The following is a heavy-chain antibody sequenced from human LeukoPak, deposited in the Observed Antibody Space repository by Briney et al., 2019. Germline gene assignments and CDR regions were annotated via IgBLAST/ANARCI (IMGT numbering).Heavy chain of an antibody. J-gene: IGHJ4*02. Sequence: PGGSLRLSCAASGFTFSSYAMSWVRQAPGKGLEWVSAISGSGHSTYYADSVQGRFTISRDNSKNTLYLQMNSLRAEDTAVYYCARLSANSSAYFFDYWGQGTLVTVSS. CDR2: ISGSGHST. CDR1: GFTFSSYA. V-gene: IGHV3-23*01. D-gene: IGHD3-22*01. CDR3: ARLSANSSAYFFDY.